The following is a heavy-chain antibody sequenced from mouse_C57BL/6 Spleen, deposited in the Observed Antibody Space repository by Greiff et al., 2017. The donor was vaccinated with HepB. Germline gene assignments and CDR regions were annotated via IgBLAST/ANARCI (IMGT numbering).Heavy chain of an antibody. Sequence: EVMLVESGGDLVKPGGSLKLSCAASGFTFSSYGMSWVRQTPDKRLEWVATISSGGSYTYYPDSVKGRFTISRDNAKNTLYLQMSSLKSEYTAMYYCARQEGGAYWGQGTLVTVSA. V-gene: IGHV5-6*01. CDR1: GFTFSSYG. CDR3: ARQEGGAY. CDR2: ISSGGSYT. J-gene: IGHJ3*01.